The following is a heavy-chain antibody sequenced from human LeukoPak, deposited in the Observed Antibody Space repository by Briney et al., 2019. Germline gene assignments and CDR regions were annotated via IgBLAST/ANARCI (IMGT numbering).Heavy chain of an antibody. CDR3: ARDQGCSSTSCFQYNWFDP. D-gene: IGHD2-2*01. J-gene: IGHJ5*02. V-gene: IGHV1-2*02. CDR2: INPNSGGT. CDR1: GYTFTGYY. Sequence: ASVTVSCKASGYTFTGYYMHWVRQAPGQGLEWMGWINPNSGGTNYAQKFQGRVTMTRDTSISTAYMELSRLRSDDTAVYYCARDQGCSSTSCFQYNWFDPWGQGTLVTVSS.